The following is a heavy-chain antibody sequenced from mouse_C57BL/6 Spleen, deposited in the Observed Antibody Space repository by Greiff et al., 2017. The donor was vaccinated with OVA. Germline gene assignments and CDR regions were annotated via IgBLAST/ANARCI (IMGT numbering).Heavy chain of an antibody. CDR1: GYTFTSYW. Sequence: QVQLQQPGAELVKPGASVKLSCKASGYTFTSYWMHWAQQRPGQGLEWIGMIHPNSGSTNYNEKFKSKATLTVDKSSSTAYMQLSSLTSEDSAVYYCARLVTYYFDYWGQGTTLTVSS. CDR3: ARLVTYYFDY. D-gene: IGHD2-2*01. J-gene: IGHJ2*01. V-gene: IGHV1-64*01. CDR2: IHPNSGST.